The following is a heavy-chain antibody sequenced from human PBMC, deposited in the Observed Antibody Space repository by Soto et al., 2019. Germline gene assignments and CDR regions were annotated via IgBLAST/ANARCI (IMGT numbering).Heavy chain of an antibody. J-gene: IGHJ5*02. D-gene: IGHD2-2*01. CDR2: IIPIFGTA. CDR1: GGTFSSYA. CDR3: SRDDPPHQRGPGYNWFDP. Sequence: SVKVSCRASGGTFSSYAISWVRQAPGQGLEWMGGIIPIFGTANYAQKFQGRVTITADESTSIAYMELSSLSSECTAVYYCSRDDPPHQRGPGYNWFDPSARGTLVTVS. V-gene: IGHV1-69*13.